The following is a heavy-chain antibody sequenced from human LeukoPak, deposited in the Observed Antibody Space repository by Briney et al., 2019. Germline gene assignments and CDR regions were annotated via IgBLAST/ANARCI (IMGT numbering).Heavy chain of an antibody. Sequence: GGSLRLSCAASGFTFSSYAMSWVRQAPGKGLEWVSATSGSGGSTYYADSVKGRFTISRDNSKNTLYLQMNSLRAEDTAVYYCAKYPDHYYYYMDVWGKGTTVTVSS. V-gene: IGHV3-23*01. J-gene: IGHJ6*03. CDR3: AKYPDHYYYYMDV. CDR1: GFTFSSYA. CDR2: TSGSGGST.